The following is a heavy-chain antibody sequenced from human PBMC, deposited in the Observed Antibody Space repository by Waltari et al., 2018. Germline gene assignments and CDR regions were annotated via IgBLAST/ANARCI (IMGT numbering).Heavy chain of an antibody. D-gene: IGHD6-19*01. CDR3: ARFSSVPPGVDY. J-gene: IGHJ4*02. V-gene: IGHV4-39*07. Sequence: QLQLQESGPGLVKPSETLSLTCTVSGGSISSSSYYWGWIRQPPGKGLEWIGSIYYSGSTYYNPSLKSRFTISVDTSKNQFSLKLSSVTAADTAVYYCARFSSVPPGVDYWGQGTLVTVSS. CDR1: GGSISSSSYY. CDR2: IYYSGST.